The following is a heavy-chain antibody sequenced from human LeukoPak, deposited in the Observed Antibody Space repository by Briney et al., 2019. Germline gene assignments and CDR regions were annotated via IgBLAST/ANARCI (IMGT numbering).Heavy chain of an antibody. J-gene: IGHJ4*02. V-gene: IGHV1-24*01. CDR3: ATDPTVVNQDY. CDR1: GGTFSSYA. Sequence: ASVKVSCKASGGTFSSYAISWVRQAPGQGLEWMGGFDPEDGETIYAQKFQGRVTMTEDTSTDTAYMELSSLRSEDTAVYYCATDPTVVNQDYWGQGTLVTVSS. D-gene: IGHD4-23*01. CDR2: FDPEDGET.